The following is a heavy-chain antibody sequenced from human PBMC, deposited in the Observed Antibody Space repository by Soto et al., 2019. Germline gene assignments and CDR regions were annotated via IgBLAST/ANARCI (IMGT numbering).Heavy chain of an antibody. CDR3: ARWVFGDYYFDY. Sequence: EVQLVESGGGLVQPGGSLRLSCAASGFTFSSYAMHWVRQAPGKGLEYVSAISSNGDNTYYANSVKGRFTISRDNSKNTLYLQMGSLRAEDMAVYYCARWVFGDYYFDYWGQGTLVTVSS. D-gene: IGHD4-17*01. V-gene: IGHV3-64*01. CDR1: GFTFSSYA. J-gene: IGHJ4*02. CDR2: ISSNGDNT.